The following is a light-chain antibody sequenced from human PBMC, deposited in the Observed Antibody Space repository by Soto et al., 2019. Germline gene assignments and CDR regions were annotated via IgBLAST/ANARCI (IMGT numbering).Light chain of an antibody. CDR1: QSVTSY. CDR3: QQRHMWPPT. V-gene: IGKV3-11*01. CDR2: DAY. J-gene: IGKJ5*01. Sequence: EIVMTQSPDTLSVSPGEGATLSCRASQSVTSYLAWYQQKPGQAPRLLIYDAYNRATGIPPRFSGSGSGTDFTLTISSLEPEDSAVYYCQQRHMWPPTFGQGTRLEIK.